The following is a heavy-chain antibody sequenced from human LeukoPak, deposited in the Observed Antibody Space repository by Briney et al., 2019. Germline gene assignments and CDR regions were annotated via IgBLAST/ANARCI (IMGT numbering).Heavy chain of an antibody. J-gene: IGHJ4*02. CDR3: ASHLRCSGGSCYSGGIG. CDR1: GGSISSYY. D-gene: IGHD2-15*01. CDR2: INHSGST. V-gene: IGHV4-34*01. Sequence: SETLSLTCTVSGGSISSYYWSWIRQPPGKGLEWIGEINHSGSTNYNPSLKSRVTISVDTSKNQFSLKLSSVTAADTAVYYCASHLRCSGGSCYSGGIGWGQGTLVTVSS.